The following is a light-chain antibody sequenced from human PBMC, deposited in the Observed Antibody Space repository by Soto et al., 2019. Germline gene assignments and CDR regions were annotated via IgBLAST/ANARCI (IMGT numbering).Light chain of an antibody. Sequence: EIVLTQSPSTLSLSPGERATLSCRASQSVSSYLAWYQHKPGQAPRFLIYGASTRATGIPDRFSGSGAGTDFTLTISRLEPEDFAMYYCQQYGSSSGWTFGQGTKVDIK. J-gene: IGKJ1*01. CDR2: GAS. CDR1: QSVSSY. CDR3: QQYGSSSGWT. V-gene: IGKV3-20*01.